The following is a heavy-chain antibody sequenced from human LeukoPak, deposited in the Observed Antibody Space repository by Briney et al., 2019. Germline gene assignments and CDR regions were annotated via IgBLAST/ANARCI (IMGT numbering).Heavy chain of an antibody. Sequence: GGSLRLSCAASGFTFSSYAMSWVRQAPGKGLEWVSAIGGSGGSTYYADSVKGRFTISRDNSKNTLYLQMNSLRAEDTAVYYCAYDSSSARRFDYWGQGTRVTVSS. CDR1: GFTFSSYA. J-gene: IGHJ4*02. CDR2: IGGSGGST. CDR3: AYDSSSARRFDY. D-gene: IGHD6-6*01. V-gene: IGHV3-23*01.